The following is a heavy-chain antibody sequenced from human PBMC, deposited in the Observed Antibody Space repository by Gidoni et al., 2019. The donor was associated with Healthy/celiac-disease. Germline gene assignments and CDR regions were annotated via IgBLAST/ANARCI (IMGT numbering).Heavy chain of an antibody. CDR3: ASGGGNTYYDFWSGYYWFDP. V-gene: IGHV4-31*03. CDR2: IYYSGST. Sequence: QVQLPESGPGLVKPSQTLSLTCTVSGGSISSDGYYWSWIRQHPGKGLEWIGYIYYSGSTYYNPSLKSRVTISVDTSKNQFSLKLSSVTAADTAVYYCASGGGNTYYDFWSGYYWFDPWGQGTLVTVSS. CDR1: GGSISSDGYY. D-gene: IGHD3-3*01. J-gene: IGHJ5*02.